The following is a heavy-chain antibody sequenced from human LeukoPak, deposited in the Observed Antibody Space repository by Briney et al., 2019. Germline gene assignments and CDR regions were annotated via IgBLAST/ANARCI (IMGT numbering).Heavy chain of an antibody. CDR2: ISSSGSTI. Sequence: GGSLRLSCAASGFTFSDYYMSWIRQAPGKGLEWVSYISSSGSTIYYADSVKGRFTISRDNAKNSLYLQVNSLRAEDTAVYYCARSRVAARRGRWFDPWGQGTLVTVSS. J-gene: IGHJ5*02. V-gene: IGHV3-11*01. CDR3: ARSRVAARRGRWFDP. CDR1: GFTFSDYY. D-gene: IGHD6-6*01.